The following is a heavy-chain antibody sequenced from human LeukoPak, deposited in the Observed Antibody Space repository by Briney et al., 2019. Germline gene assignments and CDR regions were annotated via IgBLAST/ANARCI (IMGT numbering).Heavy chain of an antibody. D-gene: IGHD4-17*01. V-gene: IGHV4-4*07. Sequence: SETLSLTCTVSGGSISSYYWSWIRQPAGKGLEWIGRIYSSGSTNYNPSLKSRVTMSVDTSKNQYSLKLSSVTAADTAVYYCTREWNDYGDFLPFDCWGQGTLVTVSS. J-gene: IGHJ4*02. CDR1: GGSISSYY. CDR3: TREWNDYGDFLPFDC. CDR2: IYSSGST.